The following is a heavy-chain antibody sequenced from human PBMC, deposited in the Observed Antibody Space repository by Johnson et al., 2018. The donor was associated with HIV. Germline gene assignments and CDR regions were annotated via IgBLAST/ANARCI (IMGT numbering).Heavy chain of an antibody. Sequence: VQLVESGGGVVQPGGSLRLSCAASGFTFSSYGMHWVRQAPGKGLEWVAFIRYDGSNKYYADFVKGRFTISRDNSKNTLYLQMNSLRAEDTAVYYCVRDLYSYEDAFDIWGQGTMVTVSS. V-gene: IGHV3-30*02. D-gene: IGHD5-18*01. CDR2: IRYDGSNK. J-gene: IGHJ3*02. CDR3: VRDLYSYEDAFDI. CDR1: GFTFSSYG.